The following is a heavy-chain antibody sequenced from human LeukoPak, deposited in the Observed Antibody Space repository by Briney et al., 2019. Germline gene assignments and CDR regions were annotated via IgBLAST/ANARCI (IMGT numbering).Heavy chain of an antibody. J-gene: IGHJ4*02. CDR3: AKGVRFLDWWILDY. Sequence: GGSLRLSCAASGFTFSSYAMSGVRQAPGKGLEWVSAISGSDSTYYADSVKGRFTISRDNSKNTLYLQMNSLRAEDTAIYYCAKGVRFLDWWILDYWGQGSLVTVSS. D-gene: IGHD3-9*01. CDR1: GFTFSSYA. CDR2: ISGSDST. V-gene: IGHV3-23*01.